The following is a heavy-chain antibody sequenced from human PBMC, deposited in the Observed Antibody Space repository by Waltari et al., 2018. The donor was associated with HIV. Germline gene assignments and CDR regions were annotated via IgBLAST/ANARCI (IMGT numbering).Heavy chain of an antibody. CDR3: ARPIVVGALGYGMDV. D-gene: IGHD2-2*01. CDR2: IYYSGST. Sequence: QLQLQESGPGLVKPSETLSLTCTVSGGSISSSSYYWGWIRQPPRKGLEWIGSIYYSGSTYYNPSLKSRVTISVDTSRNQFSLKLSSVTAADTAVYYCARPIVVGALGYGMDVWGQGTTVTVSS. CDR1: GGSISSSSYY. V-gene: IGHV4-39*01. J-gene: IGHJ6*02.